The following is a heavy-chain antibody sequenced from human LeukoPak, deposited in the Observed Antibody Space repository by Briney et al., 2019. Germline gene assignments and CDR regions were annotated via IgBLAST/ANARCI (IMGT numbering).Heavy chain of an antibody. CDR1: GGSISSYY. D-gene: IGHD2-15*01. J-gene: IGHJ4*02. CDR2: IYYSGST. CDR3: ARSSRGYCSGGSCYGFDY. Sequence: SETLSLTCTVSGGSISSYYWSWIRQPPGKELDWIGDIYYSGSTNYNPSLKSRVTISVDTSKNQFSLKLSSVTAADTAVYYCARSSRGYCSGGSCYGFDYWGQGTLVTASS. V-gene: IGHV4-59*01.